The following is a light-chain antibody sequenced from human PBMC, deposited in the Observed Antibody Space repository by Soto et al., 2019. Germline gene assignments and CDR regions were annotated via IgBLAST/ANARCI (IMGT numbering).Light chain of an antibody. CDR1: SSDVGGYDY. J-gene: IGLJ2*01. V-gene: IGLV2-11*01. Sequence: QSALTQPRSVSGSPGQSVAISCTGTSSDVGGYDYVSWYQQHPGMAPKLMIYDVSKRPSGVPDSFSGSKSGNTASLTISGLQAEDEADYYCCSYAGRYTLVLGGGTKLTVL. CDR2: DVS. CDR3: CSYAGRYTLV.